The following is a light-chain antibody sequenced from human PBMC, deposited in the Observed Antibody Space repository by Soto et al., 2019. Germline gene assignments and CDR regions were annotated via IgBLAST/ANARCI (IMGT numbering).Light chain of an antibody. CDR2: TDN. CDR1: TSNIGSNY. CDR3: QSYDSSMSGYV. J-gene: IGLJ1*01. Sequence: SVLTQPPSASGTPGQRVTISCSGSTSNIGSNYVCWYQQLPGTAPQLLIYTDNQRPSGVPDRFSGSKSGTSASLPIAGLQAEAEGDYYCQSYDSSMSGYVFGTGTKVTVL. V-gene: IGLV1-47*02.